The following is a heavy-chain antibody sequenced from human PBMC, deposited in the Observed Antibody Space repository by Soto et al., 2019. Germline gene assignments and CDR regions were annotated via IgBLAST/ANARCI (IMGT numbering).Heavy chain of an antibody. CDR2: IHYSGIT. D-gene: IGHD1-26*01. V-gene: IGHV4-28*01. CDR1: GYSISSDNW. J-gene: IGHJ4*02. CDR3: ATKVNGKYYFEF. Sequence: SETLSLTCGVSGYSISSDNWWVWIRQPPGKGLEWIGYIHYSGITYSNPSLKSRLTMSVDTSKNQFSLKLSSVTAVDTAVYYCATKVNGKYYFEFWGQGTLVIVSS.